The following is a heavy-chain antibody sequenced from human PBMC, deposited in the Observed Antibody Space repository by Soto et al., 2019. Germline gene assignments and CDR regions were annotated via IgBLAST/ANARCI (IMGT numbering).Heavy chain of an antibody. D-gene: IGHD2-15*01. J-gene: IGHJ6*02. CDR2: IIPMFETV. CDR1: GGTFNNYA. CDR3: ARGLRTGNYGMDV. Sequence: QEQLLQSGAEVRKHGSSVKVSCKASGGTFNNYAVSWVRQAPGQGLEWMGGIIPMFETVNYAQRFRGRLTIAADESTSTAYMELTSLTSADTAIYFCARGLRTGNYGMDVWGQGTTVTVSS. V-gene: IGHV1-69*01.